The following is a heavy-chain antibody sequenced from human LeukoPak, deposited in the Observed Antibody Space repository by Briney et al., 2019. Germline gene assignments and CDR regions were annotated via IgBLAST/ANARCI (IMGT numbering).Heavy chain of an antibody. D-gene: IGHD6-19*01. CDR2: ISSSGSTI. CDR1: GFTFSSYE. Sequence: GGSLRLSCAASGFTFSSYEMNWVRQAPGKGLEWVSYISSSGSTIYYADSVKGRFTISGDNAKNSLYLQMNSLRAEDTAEYYCARAKQWLDDAFDIWGQGTMVTVSS. V-gene: IGHV3-48*03. J-gene: IGHJ3*02. CDR3: ARAKQWLDDAFDI.